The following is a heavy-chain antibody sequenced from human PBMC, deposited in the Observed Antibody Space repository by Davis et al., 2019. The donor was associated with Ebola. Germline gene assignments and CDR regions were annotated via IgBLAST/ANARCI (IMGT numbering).Heavy chain of an antibody. Sequence: AASVKVSCKASGYTFTSYAMHWVRQAPGQGLEWMGWISAYNGNTNYAQNVQDRVTMTTDTSTSIAYMELRSLRSDDTAVYYCARDLGKTLADHADYWGQGTLVTVSS. D-gene: IGHD6-19*01. J-gene: IGHJ4*02. CDR1: GYTFTSYA. V-gene: IGHV1-18*01. CDR2: ISAYNGNT. CDR3: ARDLGKTLADHADY.